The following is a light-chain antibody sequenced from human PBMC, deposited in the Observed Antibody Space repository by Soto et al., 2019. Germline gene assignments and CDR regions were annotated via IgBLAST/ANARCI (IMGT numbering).Light chain of an antibody. J-gene: IGKJ4*01. Sequence: DIQMTQSHSSLSASVGDKLTITCRANQSITNFLNWYQKKPGEVPKLLIYAASRLESGVPSRFSGSGSGTDFALTINTLQPEDFATYYCQQSYTTPRLSFGGGTKVDIK. V-gene: IGKV1-39*01. CDR3: QQSYTTPRLS. CDR1: QSITNF. CDR2: AAS.